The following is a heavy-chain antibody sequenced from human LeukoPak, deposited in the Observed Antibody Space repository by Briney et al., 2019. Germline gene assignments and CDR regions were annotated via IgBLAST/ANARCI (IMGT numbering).Heavy chain of an antibody. CDR2: ISGSGDST. CDR1: GFTFSSYA. D-gene: IGHD1-1*01. J-gene: IGHJ4*02. Sequence: GGSLRLSCAASGFTFSSYAMSWVRQAPGKGLEWVSAISGSGDSTYYADSVTGRFSISRDNAQNSLYLQMNSLRVEDAALYYCARGFNWIFDYWGQGTLVTVSS. CDR3: ARGFNWIFDY. V-gene: IGHV3-23*01.